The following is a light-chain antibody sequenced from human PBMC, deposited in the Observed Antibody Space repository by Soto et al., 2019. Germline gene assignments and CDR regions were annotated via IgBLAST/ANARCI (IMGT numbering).Light chain of an antibody. V-gene: IGKV3-11*01. J-gene: IGKJ3*01. Sequence: EIVLTQSPATLSLSPGERATLSCRASQSVGSYLAWFQQRPGQAPRLVIHDASKRATGIPARFSGSGSGTDFTLTISGLEPEDFGVYYCQQHDSWPFTFGPGTKVDIK. CDR1: QSVGSY. CDR2: DAS. CDR3: QQHDSWPFT.